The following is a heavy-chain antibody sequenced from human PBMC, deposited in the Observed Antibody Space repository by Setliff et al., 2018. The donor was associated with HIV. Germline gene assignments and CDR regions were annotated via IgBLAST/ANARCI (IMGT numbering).Heavy chain of an antibody. J-gene: IGHJ4*01. D-gene: IGHD6-13*01. CDR1: GYSISSGYY. Sequence: SETLSLTCAVSGYSISSGYYWGWIRQPPGKGLEWIGSIYYSGSTYYNPSLKSRVTISVATSKNQFSLKLSSVTAADTAVYYCARLPDINSWPFDYW. CDR3: ARLPDINSWPFDY. CDR2: IYYSGST. V-gene: IGHV4-38-2*01.